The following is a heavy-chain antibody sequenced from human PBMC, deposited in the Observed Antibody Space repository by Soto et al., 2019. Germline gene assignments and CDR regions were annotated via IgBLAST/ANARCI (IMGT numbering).Heavy chain of an antibody. V-gene: IGHV4-34*01. J-gene: IGHJ4*02. CDR2: INHSGSS. Sequence: SESLSLTSAVSGGSVSGYIWTWIRKTPGKGLQWIGQINHSGSSIYNPSLKNRVTISTMSNNKFSLELSSVTAADTAVYYCTRGLFSGSSYSGSWYYFDSWGQGTMVTVS. CDR1: GGSVSGYI. D-gene: IGHD1-26*01. CDR3: TRGLFSGSSYSGSWYYFDS.